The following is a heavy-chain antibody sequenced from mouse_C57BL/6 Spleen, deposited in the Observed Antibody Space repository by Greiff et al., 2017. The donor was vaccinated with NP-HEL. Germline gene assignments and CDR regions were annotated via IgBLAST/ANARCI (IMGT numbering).Heavy chain of an antibody. V-gene: IGHV5-4*01. CDR2: ISDGGSYT. J-gene: IGHJ1*03. CDR3: AREGKHYYGSSGYFDV. CDR1: GFTFSSYA. Sequence: EVNVVESGGGLVKPGGSLKLSCAASGFTFSSYAMPWVRQTPEKRLEWVATISDGGSYTYYPDNVKGRFTISRDNAKNNLYLQMSHLKSEDTAMYYCAREGKHYYGSSGYFDVWGTGTTVTVSS. D-gene: IGHD1-1*01.